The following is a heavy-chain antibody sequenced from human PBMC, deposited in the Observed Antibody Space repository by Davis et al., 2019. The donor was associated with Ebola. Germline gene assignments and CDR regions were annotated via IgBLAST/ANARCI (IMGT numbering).Heavy chain of an antibody. CDR1: GFTFDDYT. V-gene: IGHV3-74*01. J-gene: IGHJ4*02. CDR3: ARSRDGYNYVGDY. Sequence: HTGGSLRLSCAASGFTFDDYTMHWVRQAPGKGLEWVSRINSDGSSTSYADSVKGRFTISRDNAKNTLYLQMNSLRAEDTAVYYCARSRDGYNYVGDYWGQGTLVTVSS. D-gene: IGHD5-24*01. CDR2: INSDGSST.